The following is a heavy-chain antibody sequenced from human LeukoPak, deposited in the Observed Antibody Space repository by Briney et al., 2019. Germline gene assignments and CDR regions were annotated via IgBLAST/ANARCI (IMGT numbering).Heavy chain of an antibody. J-gene: IGHJ4*02. CDR3: AREQNDDYDY. D-gene: IGHD1-1*01. CDR2: ISSSGSTI. Sequence: GGSLRLSCAASGFTFSDYYMSWIRQAPGKGLEWVSYISSSGSTIYYADSVKGRFTISRDNAKNSLYLQMNNLRAEDTASDYLAREQNDDYDYWGQGTLVTVSS. CDR1: GFTFSDYY. V-gene: IGHV3-11*04.